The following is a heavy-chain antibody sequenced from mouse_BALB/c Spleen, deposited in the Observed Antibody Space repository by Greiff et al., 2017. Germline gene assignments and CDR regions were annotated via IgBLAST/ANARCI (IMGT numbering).Heavy chain of an antibody. J-gene: IGHJ4*01. CDR1: GFTFSSYA. CDR2: ISSGGST. CDR3: ARGGDYRYSYAMDY. Sequence: EVKVIESGGGLVKPGGSLKLSCAASGFTFSSYAMSWVRQTPEKRLEWVASISSGGSTYYPDSVKGRFTISRDNARNILYLQMSSLRSEDTAMYYCARGGDYRYSYAMDYWGQGTSVTVSS. D-gene: IGHD2-14*01. V-gene: IGHV5-6-5*01.